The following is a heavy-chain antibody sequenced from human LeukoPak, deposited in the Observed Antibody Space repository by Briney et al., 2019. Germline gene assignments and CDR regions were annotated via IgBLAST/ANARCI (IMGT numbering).Heavy chain of an antibody. V-gene: IGHV1-8*01. CDR3: ARGPTMVRGVGLDV. CDR1: GYTFTSYD. CDR2: MNPNSGNT. J-gene: IGHJ6*04. D-gene: IGHD3-10*01. Sequence: ASVTVSCKASGYTFTSYDINWVRQATGQGLEWMGWMNPNSGNTGYAQKFQGRVTMTRNTSMSTAYMELSSLRSEDTAVYYCARGPTMVRGVGLDVWGKGTTVTVSS.